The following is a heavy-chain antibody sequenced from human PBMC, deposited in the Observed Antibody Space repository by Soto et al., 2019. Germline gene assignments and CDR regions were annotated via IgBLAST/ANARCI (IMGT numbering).Heavy chain of an antibody. CDR1: GFTFSYYW. D-gene: IGHD2-21*02. J-gene: IGHJ3*02. Sequence: EVQLVESGGGLVQPGGSLRLSCAASGFTFSYYWIHWVRQAPGQGLVWVSRIHSDGSSTTYADSVKGRFTISRDNAKNTLYLQMNSLRAEDTAVYYCARGDKGAFDMWGQGTMVSVSS. CDR3: ARGDKGAFDM. CDR2: IHSDGSST. V-gene: IGHV3-74*01.